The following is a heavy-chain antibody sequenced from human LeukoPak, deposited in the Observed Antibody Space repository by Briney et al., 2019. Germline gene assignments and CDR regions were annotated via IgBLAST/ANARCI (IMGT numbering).Heavy chain of an antibody. D-gene: IGHD3-10*01. CDR1: GGSISSGSYY. J-gene: IGHJ5*02. V-gene: IGHV4-61*02. Sequence: SQTLSLTCTVSGGSISSGSYYWSWIRQPAGKGLEWIGRIYTSGSTNYNPSLKSRVTIPVDTSKNQFSLKLSSVTAADTAVYYCARESSITMVRGVMGWFDPWGQGTLVTVSS. CDR2: IYTSGST. CDR3: ARESSITMVRGVMGWFDP.